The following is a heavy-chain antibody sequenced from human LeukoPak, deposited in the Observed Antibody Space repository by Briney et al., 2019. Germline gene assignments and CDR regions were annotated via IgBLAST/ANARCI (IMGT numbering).Heavy chain of an antibody. V-gene: IGHV3-7*03. CDR1: RFTFSNYW. CDR2: IKEDGSEK. Sequence: GGSLRLSCGASRFTFSNYWMSWVRQAPGKGLEWVANIKEDGSEKYYVDSVKGRFTISRDNAKNSLYLQMNSLRAEDTAVYYCARAGVLWFGESKFDYWGQGTQVTVSS. J-gene: IGHJ4*02. D-gene: IGHD3-10*01. CDR3: ARAGVLWFGESKFDY.